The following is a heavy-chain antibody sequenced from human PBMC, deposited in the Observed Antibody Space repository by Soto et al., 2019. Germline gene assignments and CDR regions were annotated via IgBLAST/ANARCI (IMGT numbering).Heavy chain of an antibody. V-gene: IGHV3-23*01. CDR2: ISASGGNT. CDR3: PKEDYNALGMDA. D-gene: IGHD1-1*01. Sequence: EVQLLESGGDLAQPGGSLKLSCGASGFTFSAFALRWVRQAPGKGLQWVSSISASGGNTYYTDSVKGRFAISRDNSKNTLYLQMSSLRVEETAVYYLPKEDYNALGMDAWGKGTTVTVSS. J-gene: IGHJ6*04. CDR1: GFTFSAFA.